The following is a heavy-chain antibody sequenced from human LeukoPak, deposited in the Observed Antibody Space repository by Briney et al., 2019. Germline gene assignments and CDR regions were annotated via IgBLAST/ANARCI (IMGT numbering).Heavy chain of an antibody. V-gene: IGHV3-74*01. CDR3: ARDSGLGCSGGSCYSEYIQH. D-gene: IGHD2-15*01. CDR2: INSDGSST. J-gene: IGHJ1*01. Sequence: GGSLRLSCAASGFTVSSNWMHWVRQAPGKGLVWVSRINSDGSSTCYAAFVRGLFTTCGDTTKKTLYLLKSMLRAEETAVYYCARDSGLGCSGGSCYSEYIQHWGQGTLVTVSS. CDR1: GFTVSSNW.